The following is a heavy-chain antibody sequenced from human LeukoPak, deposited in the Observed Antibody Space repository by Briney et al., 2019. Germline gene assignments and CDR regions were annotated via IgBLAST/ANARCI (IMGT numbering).Heavy chain of an antibody. CDR3: ARDRTLYCTDLTCQPGAGNYYYYGMDV. J-gene: IGHJ6*02. CDR1: GASITSYF. CDR2: IHDSGNT. D-gene: IGHD2-8*02. Sequence: SETLSLTCTVSGASITSYFWSWIRRPPGKGLEWIGYIHDSGNTYYTPSLKSRVTLSLDRSKDQFSLRLTSVTAADTAVYYCARDRTLYCTDLTCQPGAGNYYYYGMDVWGQGTTVTVSS. V-gene: IGHV4-59*01.